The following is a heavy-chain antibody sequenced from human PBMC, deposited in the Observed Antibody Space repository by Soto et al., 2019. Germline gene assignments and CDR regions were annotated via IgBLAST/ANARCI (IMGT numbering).Heavy chain of an antibody. D-gene: IGHD6-6*01. CDR3: ARDRSSSADAFDI. Sequence: GSLRLSCAASGFTFSSYGMHWVRQAPGKGLEWVAVIWYDGSNKYYADSVKGRFTISRDNSKNTLYLQMNSLRAEDTAVYYCARDRSSSADAFDIWGQGTMVTVSS. V-gene: IGHV3-33*01. CDR2: IWYDGSNK. J-gene: IGHJ3*02. CDR1: GFTFSSYG.